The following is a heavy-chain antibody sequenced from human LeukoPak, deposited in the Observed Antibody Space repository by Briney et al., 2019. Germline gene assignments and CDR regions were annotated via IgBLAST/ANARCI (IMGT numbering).Heavy chain of an antibody. V-gene: IGHV1-69*04. CDR3: ARARYYYDSSGPLYYFDY. CDR1: GGTFSSYA. D-gene: IGHD3-22*01. J-gene: IGHJ4*02. CDR2: IIPILGIA. Sequence: GASVKVSCKASGGTFSSYAISWVRQAPGQGLEWMGRIIPILGIANHAQKFQGRVTITADKSTSTAYMELSSLRSEDTAVYYCARARYYYDSSGPLYYFDYWGQGTLVTVSS.